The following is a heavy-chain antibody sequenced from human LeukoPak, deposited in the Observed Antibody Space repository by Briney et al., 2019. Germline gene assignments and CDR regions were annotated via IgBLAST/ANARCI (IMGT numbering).Heavy chain of an antibody. CDR1: GFTFSAYA. D-gene: IGHD3-3*02. CDR3: ARGSVSKYRFFDS. J-gene: IGHJ4*02. V-gene: IGHV3-30*04. CDR2: ISSDGSIK. Sequence: GGSLRLSCAASGFTFSAYAMHWVGQAPGKGLEWVAVISSDGSIKYYADSLKGRFTISRDNSENTMWLQMGSRRAEDTAVYYCARGSVSKYRFFDSWGQGILVAVSS.